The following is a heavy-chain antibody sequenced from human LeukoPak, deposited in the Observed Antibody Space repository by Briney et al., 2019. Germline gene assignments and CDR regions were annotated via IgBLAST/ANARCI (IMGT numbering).Heavy chain of an antibody. V-gene: IGHV3-53*01. D-gene: IGHD1-14*01. Sequence: PGGSLRLSCAASGFSVSNNYMSWVRQAPGKGLEGVSVIYSRGATYYADSVKGRFTISRDNSKNTLYLQMNSLRVEDTAVYYCAARNYWGKGTLVTVSS. CDR2: IYSRGAT. CDR1: GFSVSNNY. J-gene: IGHJ4*02. CDR3: AARNY.